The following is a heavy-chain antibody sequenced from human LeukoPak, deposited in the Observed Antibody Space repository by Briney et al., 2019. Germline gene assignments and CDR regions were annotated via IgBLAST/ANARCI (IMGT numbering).Heavy chain of an antibody. CDR2: ISGSSSYI. J-gene: IGHJ4*02. Sequence: PGGSLRLSCAASGFTFSGYDMNWVRQAPGKGLEWVSSISGSSSYIYYADSMKGRFTISRDNAKNSLYLQMYSLRAEDTAVYYCARDYGDYSIVGEGFDYWGQGTLVTVSS. CDR3: ARDYGDYSIVGEGFDY. CDR1: GFTFSGYD. D-gene: IGHD4-17*01. V-gene: IGHV3-21*01.